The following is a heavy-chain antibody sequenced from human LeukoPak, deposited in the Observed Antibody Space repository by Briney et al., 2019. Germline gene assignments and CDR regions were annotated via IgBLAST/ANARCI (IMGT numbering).Heavy chain of an antibody. CDR2: IKSKTDGGTT. Sequence: GGSLRLSCAASGFTFSNAWMSWVRQAPGKGLEWVGRIKSKTDGGTTDYAAPVKGRFTISRDDSKNTLYLQMNSLKTEDTAVHYCTMMYYGSGSYSYYYYGMDVWGKGTTVTVSS. V-gene: IGHV3-15*01. J-gene: IGHJ6*04. CDR3: TMMYYGSGSYSYYYYGMDV. CDR1: GFTFSNAW. D-gene: IGHD3-10*01.